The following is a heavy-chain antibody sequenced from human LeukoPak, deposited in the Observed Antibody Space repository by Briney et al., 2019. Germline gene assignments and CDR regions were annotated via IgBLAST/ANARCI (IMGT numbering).Heavy chain of an antibody. Sequence: GGSLRLSCTASGFTFSSYWMSWVRQAPGKGLEWVANIKQDGSEKYYVDSVKGRFTISRDNSKNTLYLQMNSLRAEDTAVYYCARDRAAAGLDYWGQGTLVTVSS. CDR3: ARDRAAAGLDY. CDR1: GFTFSSYW. J-gene: IGHJ4*02. CDR2: IKQDGSEK. D-gene: IGHD6-13*01. V-gene: IGHV3-7*05.